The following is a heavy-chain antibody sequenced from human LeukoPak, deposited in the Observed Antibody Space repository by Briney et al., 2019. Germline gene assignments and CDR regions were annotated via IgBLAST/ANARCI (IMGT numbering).Heavy chain of an antibody. CDR2: ISYDGGNK. J-gene: IGHJ4*02. D-gene: IGHD5-24*01. CDR1: GFTFSGYA. Sequence: GGSLRLSCAASGFTFSGYAMHWVRQAPGKGLEWVSVISYDGGNKYCADSVKGRFTVSRDNSKNTLYLQMSSLRAEDTAVYYCARAWMATIIDYWGQGTLVTVSS. V-gene: IGHV3-30-3*01. CDR3: ARAWMATIIDY.